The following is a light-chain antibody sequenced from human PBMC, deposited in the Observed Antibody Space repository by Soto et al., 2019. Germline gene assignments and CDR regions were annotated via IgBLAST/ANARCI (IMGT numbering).Light chain of an antibody. V-gene: IGKV3-15*01. CDR2: GAS. CDR1: QSVGNN. Sequence: EIVMTQSPATLSVSPGERATLSCRASQSVGNNLAWFQQKPGQAPRLLIYGASTRATGIPARITGSGSGTEFTLTISSLLSEDFAAYYCQQYDDWPPSYTFRQGTKLEI. CDR3: QQYDDWPPSYT. J-gene: IGKJ2*01.